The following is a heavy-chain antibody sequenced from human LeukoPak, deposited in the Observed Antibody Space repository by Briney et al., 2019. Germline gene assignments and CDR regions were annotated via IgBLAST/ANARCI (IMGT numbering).Heavy chain of an antibody. Sequence: SETLSLTCTVSGGSISGYYWRWVRQPPGKGLEWIGYIYYSGSTNYNPSLKSRVTISVDTSKNQFSLKLHSVTAADTAVYYCASLRYGSGSQGALDYGSDYWGQGTLVTVSS. D-gene: IGHD3-10*01. CDR2: IYYSGST. CDR3: ASLRYGSGSQGALDYGSDY. V-gene: IGHV4-59*01. J-gene: IGHJ4*02. CDR1: GGSISGYY.